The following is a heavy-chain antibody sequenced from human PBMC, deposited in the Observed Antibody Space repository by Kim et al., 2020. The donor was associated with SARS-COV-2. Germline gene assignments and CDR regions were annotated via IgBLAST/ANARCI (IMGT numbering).Heavy chain of an antibody. J-gene: IGHJ4*02. Sequence: SLKSRVTISVDTSKNQFSLKLSSVTAADTAVYYCARERRAVGSGYYIFDYWGQGTLVTVSS. CDR3: ARERRAVGSGYYIFDY. D-gene: IGHD3-22*01. V-gene: IGHV4-31*02.